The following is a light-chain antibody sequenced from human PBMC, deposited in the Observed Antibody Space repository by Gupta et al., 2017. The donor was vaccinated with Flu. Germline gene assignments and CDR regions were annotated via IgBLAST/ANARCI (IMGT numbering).Light chain of an antibody. CDR1: QDIGYW. CDR3: QQTNSFFLN. J-gene: IGKJ4*01. CDR2: AAS. Sequence: DLQMTPSLSSVSASVGGSVTITCRASQDIGYWLAWYQQKPGKAPKLLISAASSLQSGVPSRCRGSGSGTDLTLTVSSLQAEDVATYYCQQTNSFFLNFGEGTKVVIK. V-gene: IGKV1D-12*01.